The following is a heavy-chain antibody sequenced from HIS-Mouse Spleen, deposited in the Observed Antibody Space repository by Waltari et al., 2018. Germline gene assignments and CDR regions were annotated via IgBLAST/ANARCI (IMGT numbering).Heavy chain of an antibody. J-gene: IGHJ5*02. D-gene: IGHD4-17*01. CDR3: ARDYGDNWFDP. V-gene: IGHV4-39*07. Sequence: QLQLQESGPGLVKPSETLSLTCTVSGGSISSSSYYWGWIRQPPGKGLEWIGVIYYRGSTYYNPSLKSRVTISVDTSKNQFSLKLSSVTAADTAVYYCARDYGDNWFDPWGQGTLVTVSS. CDR1: GGSISSSSYY. CDR2: IYYRGST.